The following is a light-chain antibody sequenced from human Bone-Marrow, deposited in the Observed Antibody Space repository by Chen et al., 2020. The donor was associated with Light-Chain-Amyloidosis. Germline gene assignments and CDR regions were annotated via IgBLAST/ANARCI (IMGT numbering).Light chain of an antibody. CDR2: EVT. J-gene: IGLJ1*01. V-gene: IGLV2-14*01. CDR3: SSYTITNTLV. CDR1: SSDVGGDNH. Sequence: QPALPQPPSGSGFPGQPIPIPGPGTSSDVGGDNHVSWYQQHPDKAPKLMIYEVTNRPSWVPDRFSGSKSDNTASLTISGLQTEDEADYFCSSYTITNTLVFGSGTRVTVL.